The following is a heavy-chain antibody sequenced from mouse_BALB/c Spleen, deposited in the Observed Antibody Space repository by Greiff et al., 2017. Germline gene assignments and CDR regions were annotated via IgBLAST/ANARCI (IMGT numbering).Heavy chain of an antibody. CDR1: GYTFTDYN. CDR3: ARRGSTMITTYAMDY. D-gene: IGHD2-4*01. Sequence: EVQLQQSGPELVKPGASVKISCKASGYTFTDYNMHWVKQSHGKSLEWIGYIYPYNGGTGYNQKFKSKATLTVDNSSSTAYMELRSLTSEDSAVYYCARRGSTMITTYAMDYWGQGTSVTVSS. J-gene: IGHJ4*01. CDR2: IYPYNGGT. V-gene: IGHV1S29*02.